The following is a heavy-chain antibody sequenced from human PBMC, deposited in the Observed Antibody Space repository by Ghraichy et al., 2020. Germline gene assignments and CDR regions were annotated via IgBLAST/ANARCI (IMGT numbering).Heavy chain of an antibody. CDR3: TSDVGDGYFDY. Sequence: SETLSPTCTVSGGSISSYYWSWIRQPAGKGLEWIGRIHNSGSTNYNPSLKSRVSMSADTSKKQLYLKMSSVTAADTAVYYCTSDVGDGYFDYWGQGTLVTVSS. CDR1: GGSISSYY. CDR2: IHNSGST. J-gene: IGHJ4*02. V-gene: IGHV4-4*07.